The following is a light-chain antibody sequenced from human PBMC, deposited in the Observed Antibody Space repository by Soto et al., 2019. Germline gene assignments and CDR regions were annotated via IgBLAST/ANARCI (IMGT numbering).Light chain of an antibody. CDR2: KAS. CDR1: QSIETW. J-gene: IGKJ1*01. Sequence: DIQLTQSPSTLSASVGDRVTITCRASQSIETWLAWYQQKPGKAPKLLIFKASNLESGVPSRFSGSGSETEFTLTMSSLQPDDFATYYCHQYSRWQGTFGQGTKVEIK. CDR3: HQYSRWQGT. V-gene: IGKV1-5*03.